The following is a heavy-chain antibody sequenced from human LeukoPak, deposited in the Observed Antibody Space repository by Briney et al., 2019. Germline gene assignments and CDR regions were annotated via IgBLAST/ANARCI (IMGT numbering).Heavy chain of an antibody. J-gene: IGHJ4*02. CDR1: GFTFSNYA. D-gene: IGHD6-13*01. V-gene: IGHV3-23*01. Sequence: QPGGSLRLSCAASGFTFSNYAMSWVRQAPGKGLEWVSAISGSGGSTYYADSVKGRFTISRDNSKNTLYLQMNSLRAEDTAVYYCAKLRSAGQYVSSWYGYWGQGTLVTVSS. CDR3: AKLRSAGQYVSSWYGY. CDR2: ISGSGGST.